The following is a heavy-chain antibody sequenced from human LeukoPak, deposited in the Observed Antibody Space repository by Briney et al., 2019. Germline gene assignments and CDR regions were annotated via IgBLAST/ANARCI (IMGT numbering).Heavy chain of an antibody. CDR1: GITFGNNW. Sequence: PGGSLRLSCAASGITFGNNWMHWGREGPGKGRVWMSRINSVGGGAIYADSVKGRFTVSRDNAKNTLYLQMNSLRAEDTAVYYCARDVPHNSFDTWGQGTLVTVSS. CDR3: ARDVPHNSFDT. CDR2: INSVGGGA. V-gene: IGHV3-74*01. J-gene: IGHJ5*02.